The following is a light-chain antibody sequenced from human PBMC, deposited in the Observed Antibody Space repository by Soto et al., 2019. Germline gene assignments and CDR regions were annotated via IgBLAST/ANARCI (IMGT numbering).Light chain of an antibody. Sequence: QSVLTQPPSASGTPGQRITISCSGRTSNIGSNIVSWYHHLPGAAPKLLIYNNNQRPSGVPDRFFASKSGTSASLAISGLPPEDESHYYCAAWDDDLNGLVFGGGTQRTVL. CDR2: NNN. J-gene: IGLJ3*02. CDR1: TSNIGSNI. V-gene: IGLV1-44*01. CDR3: AAWDDDLNGLV.